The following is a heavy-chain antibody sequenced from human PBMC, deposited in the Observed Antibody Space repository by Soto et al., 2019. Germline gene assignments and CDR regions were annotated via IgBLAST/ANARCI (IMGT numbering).Heavy chain of an antibody. J-gene: IGHJ6*02. Sequence: AASVKVSCKASGYTFTSYYMHWVRQAPGQGLEWMGIINPSGGSTSYAQKFQGRVTMTRDTSTSTVYMELGSLRSEDTAVYYCASSQPTTIFGVVIIARPYYYYYGMDVWGQGTTVTVSS. CDR1: GYTFTSYY. V-gene: IGHV1-46*01. D-gene: IGHD3-3*01. CDR2: INPSGGST. CDR3: ASSQPTTIFGVVIIARPYYYYYGMDV.